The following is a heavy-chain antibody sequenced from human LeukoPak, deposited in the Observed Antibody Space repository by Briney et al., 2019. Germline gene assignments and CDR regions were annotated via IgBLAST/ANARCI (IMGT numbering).Heavy chain of an antibody. J-gene: IGHJ4*02. Sequence: GRSLRLSCAASGFTFSSYGMHWVRQAPGKGLEWVAVISYDGSNKYYADSVKGRFTISRDNSKNTLYLQLNSLRVEDTAVYYCARDRGEKNFDYWGQGTMVTVSS. V-gene: IGHV3-30*03. CDR1: GFTFSSYG. CDR2: ISYDGSNK. D-gene: IGHD2-21*01. CDR3: ARDRGEKNFDY.